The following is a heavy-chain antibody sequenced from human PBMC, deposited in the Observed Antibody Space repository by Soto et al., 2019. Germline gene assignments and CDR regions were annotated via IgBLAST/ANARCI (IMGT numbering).Heavy chain of an antibody. CDR3: ARGGSSGWPADFDY. J-gene: IGHJ4*02. V-gene: IGHV4-59*01. CDR2: IYYSGST. D-gene: IGHD6-19*01. Sequence: SETLSLTCTVSCGSISSYYWSWIRQPPGKGLEWIGYIYYSGSTNYNPSLKSRVTISVDTSKNQFSLKLSSVTAADTAVYYCARGGSSGWPADFDYWGQGTLVTVSS. CDR1: CGSISSYY.